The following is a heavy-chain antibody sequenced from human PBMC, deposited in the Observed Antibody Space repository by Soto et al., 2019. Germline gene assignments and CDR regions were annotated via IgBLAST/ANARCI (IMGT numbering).Heavy chain of an antibody. Sequence: PSETLSLTCTVSGGSIDSDDYYWTWIRQPPGKGLEWIGYIYSSGRTSYNPSLESRLTISIDTSKNQFSLHLNSVSAADTAVYFCARDRGNSPDSFDYWGQGTLVTVSS. V-gene: IGHV4-30-4*01. D-gene: IGHD1-1*01. CDR3: ARDRGNSPDSFDY. CDR2: IYSSGRT. J-gene: IGHJ4*02. CDR1: GGSIDSDDYY.